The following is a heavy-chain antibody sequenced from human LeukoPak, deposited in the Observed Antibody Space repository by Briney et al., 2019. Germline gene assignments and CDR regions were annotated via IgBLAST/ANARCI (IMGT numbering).Heavy chain of an antibody. Sequence: GGSLRLSCATSGFTFSHYGMHWVRQAPGKGLEWVAVIWGDGTDKYYGDSVKGRFTISRDNSKKTVYLQMNSLRVEDTAVYYCAKDAQRGFDFSNSLESWGQGTLVTVSS. V-gene: IGHV3-33*06. CDR3: AKDAQRGFDFSNSLES. CDR1: GFTFSHYG. J-gene: IGHJ4*02. D-gene: IGHD4-11*01. CDR2: IWGDGTDK.